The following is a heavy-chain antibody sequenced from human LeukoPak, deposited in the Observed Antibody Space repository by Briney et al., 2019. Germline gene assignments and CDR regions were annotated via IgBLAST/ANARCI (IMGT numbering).Heavy chain of an antibody. V-gene: IGHV3-30*04. CDR1: GFTFSSYA. Sequence: GGSLRLSCAASGFTFSSYAMHWVRQAPGKGLEWVAVISYDGSNKYYADSVKGRFTISRDNSKNTLYLQMNSLRVEDTAVYYCAGHYYYYYGMDVWGKGTTVTVSS. J-gene: IGHJ6*04. CDR2: ISYDGSNK. CDR3: AGHYYYYYGMDV.